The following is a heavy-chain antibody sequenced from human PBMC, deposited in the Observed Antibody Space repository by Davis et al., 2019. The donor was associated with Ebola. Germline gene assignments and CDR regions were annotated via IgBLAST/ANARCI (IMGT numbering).Heavy chain of an antibody. J-gene: IGHJ4*02. Sequence: PGGSLRLSCAASGFDFSSYALHWVRQAPGKGLEWLAVIDGKNEFFADSVKGRFTMSRDRAKKTLYLQMNNLRDEDTAVYYCARDYNYSFDYWGQGALVTVSS. D-gene: IGHD5-24*01. CDR3: ARDYNYSFDY. CDR2: IDGKNE. V-gene: IGHV3-33*01. CDR1: GFDFSSYA.